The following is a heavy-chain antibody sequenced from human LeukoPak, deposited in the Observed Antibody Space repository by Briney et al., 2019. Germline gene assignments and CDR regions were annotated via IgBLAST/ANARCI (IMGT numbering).Heavy chain of an antibody. CDR3: ARVGAVQTFDY. J-gene: IGHJ4*02. D-gene: IGHD4/OR15-4a*01. CDR2: IIPIFGTA. Sequence: GASVKVSCKASGGTFSSYAISWVRQAPGQGLEWMGGIIPIFGTANYAQKFQGGVTITTDESTSTAYMELSSLRSEDTAVYYCARVGAVQTFDYWGQGTLVTVSS. V-gene: IGHV1-69*05. CDR1: GGTFSSYA.